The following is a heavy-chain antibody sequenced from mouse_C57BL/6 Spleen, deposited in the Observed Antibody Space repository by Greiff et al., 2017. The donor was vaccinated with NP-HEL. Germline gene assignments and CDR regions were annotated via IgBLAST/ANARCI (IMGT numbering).Heavy chain of an antibody. CDR2: IDPSDSYT. D-gene: IGHD1-1*01. CDR3: ARWNYYGSGFAY. Sequence: VQLQQPGAELVMPGASVKLSCKASGYTFTSYWMHWVKQRPGQGLEWIGEIDPSDSYTNYNQKFKGKSTLTVHKSSSTAYMQLSSLTSEDSAVYYCARWNYYGSGFAYWGQGTLVTVSA. V-gene: IGHV1-69*01. CDR1: GYTFTSYW. J-gene: IGHJ3*01.